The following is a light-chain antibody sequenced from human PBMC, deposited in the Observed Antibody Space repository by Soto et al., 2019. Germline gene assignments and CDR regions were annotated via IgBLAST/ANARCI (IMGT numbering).Light chain of an antibody. Sequence: QSVLTQPPSVSGAPGQRVTISCTGSSSNIGAGYDVHWYQQLPGTAPKLLIYGNNNRPSGVPDRFSGSKSGTSASLAITGLQADDEADYYCQSYASSVTLRVFGTGTKLTVL. J-gene: IGLJ1*01. CDR2: GNN. CDR1: SSNIGAGYD. CDR3: QSYASSVTLRV. V-gene: IGLV1-40*01.